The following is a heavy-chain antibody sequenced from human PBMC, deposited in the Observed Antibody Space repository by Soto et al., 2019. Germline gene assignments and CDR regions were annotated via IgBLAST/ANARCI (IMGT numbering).Heavy chain of an antibody. CDR1: GLTSTTYA. CDR3: ARAISGYVT. CDR2: INTGNGNT. J-gene: IGHJ5*02. Sequence: QVQLVQSGAEVKKPGTSVKVSCKASGLTSTTYAIHWVRQAPGQGLEWMAGINTGNGNTRYSQRFLGRVSLTTDTSESTASMELTSLTAEDTAVYYCARAISGYVTWGQGTLSTVSA. D-gene: IGHD5-12*01. V-gene: IGHV1-3*04.